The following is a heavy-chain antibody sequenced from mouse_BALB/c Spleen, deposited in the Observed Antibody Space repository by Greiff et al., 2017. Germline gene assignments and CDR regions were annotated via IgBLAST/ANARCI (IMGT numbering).Heavy chain of an antibody. CDR2: ISNGGGST. CDR1: GFTFSSYT. Sequence: DVHLVESGGGLVQPGGSLKLSCAASGFTFSSYTMSWVRQTPEKRLEWVAYISNGGGSTYYPDTVKGRFTISRDNAKNTLYLQMSSLKSEDTAMYYCASGRVYYGSSLYAMDYWGQGTSVTVSS. D-gene: IGHD1-1*01. J-gene: IGHJ4*01. V-gene: IGHV5-12-2*01. CDR3: ASGRVYYGSSLYAMDY.